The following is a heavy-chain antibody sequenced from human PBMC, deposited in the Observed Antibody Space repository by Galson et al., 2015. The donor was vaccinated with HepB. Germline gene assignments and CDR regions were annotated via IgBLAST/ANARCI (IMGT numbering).Heavy chain of an antibody. CDR3: ARAESAAAGPDY. J-gene: IGHJ4*02. CDR2: IYSSGSR. D-gene: IGHD6-13*01. V-gene: IGHV3-53*01. CDR1: GFSVSRNY. Sequence: SLRLSCAASGFSVSRNYMSWVRQAPGKGLEWVSSIYSSGSRYYGDSVRGRFTISRDNSKNTVYLQMDSLRADDTAVYYCARAESAAAGPDYWGQGTLVTVSS.